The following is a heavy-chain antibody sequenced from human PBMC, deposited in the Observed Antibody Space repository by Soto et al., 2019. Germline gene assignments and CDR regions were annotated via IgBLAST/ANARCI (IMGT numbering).Heavy chain of an antibody. D-gene: IGHD3-10*02. V-gene: IGHV3-30*02. Sequence: HPGVSLRLSFVGSGLLFSNNGMHWDRQTPGKGLEWVAFMSYDGSDTFYADSVKGRLTISRDNSKNTLFLHMSNLRAEDTAMYYCTIVRVADSALDHWGQGTLVTVP. CDR3: TIVRVADSALDH. CDR2: MSYDGSDT. CDR1: GLLFSNNG. J-gene: IGHJ4*02.